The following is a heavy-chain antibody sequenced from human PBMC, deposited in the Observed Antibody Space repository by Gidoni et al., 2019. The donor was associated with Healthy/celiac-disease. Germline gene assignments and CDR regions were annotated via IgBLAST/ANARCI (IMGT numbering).Heavy chain of an antibody. D-gene: IGHD6-13*01. CDR3: ARAFSGYSSSWYPSGAFDI. CDR2: IYYSVST. V-gene: IGHV4-39*01. J-gene: IGHJ3*02. CDR1: GGSISSSSYY. Sequence: QLQLQESGPGLVKPSETLSLTCTVSGGSISSSSYYWGWIRQPPGKGLEWIGSIYYSVSTYYNPSLKSRVTISVDTSKNQFSLKLSSVTAADTAVYYCARAFSGYSSSWYPSGAFDIWGQGTMVTVSS.